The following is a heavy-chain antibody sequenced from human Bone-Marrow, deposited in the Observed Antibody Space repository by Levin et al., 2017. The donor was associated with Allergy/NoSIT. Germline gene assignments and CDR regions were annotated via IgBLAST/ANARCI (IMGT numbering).Heavy chain of an antibody. J-gene: IGHJ4*02. CDR3: ARDRADYDDGGVSLAQ. V-gene: IGHV1-18*04. Sequence: GESLKISCKASGYTFPNYGICWVRQAPGQGLEWMGWISTYNGNTKYAQKVRGRVTMTTDTSTSTAYLELRSLRSDDTALYFCARDRADYDDGGVSLAQWGQGTLVIVSS. CDR2: ISTYNGNT. D-gene: IGHD2-8*02. CDR1: GYTFPNYG.